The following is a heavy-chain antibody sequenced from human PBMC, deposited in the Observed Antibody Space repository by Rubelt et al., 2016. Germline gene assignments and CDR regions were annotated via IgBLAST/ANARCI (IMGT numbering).Heavy chain of an antibody. CDR1: GFTFSSYS. J-gene: IGHJ4*02. CDR3: ARPRDYGGSFDY. CDR2: ISSSSSTL. Sequence: EVQLLESGGGLVQPGGSLRLSCAASGFTFSSYSMNWVRQAPGKGLEWVSSISSSSSTLYYADSVKGRFTISRDNAKNSLYLQMNSLRDEDTAVYYCARPRDYGGSFDYWGQGTLVTVSS. V-gene: IGHV3-48*02. D-gene: IGHD4-23*01.